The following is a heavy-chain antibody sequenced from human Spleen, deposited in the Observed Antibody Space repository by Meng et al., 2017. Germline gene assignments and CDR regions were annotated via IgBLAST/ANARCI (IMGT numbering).Heavy chain of an antibody. Sequence: LRLSCTVSGGSISRGGYYWSWIRQHPGKGLEWIGYIYYSGSTYYNPSLKSLVTISVDTSKNQFSLKLNSVTAADTAVYYCARDRTGGYDNKWFDPWGQGTLVTVSS. CDR1: GGSISRGGYY. J-gene: IGHJ5*02. CDR2: IYYSGST. D-gene: IGHD3-22*01. V-gene: IGHV4-31*01. CDR3: ARDRTGGYDNKWFDP.